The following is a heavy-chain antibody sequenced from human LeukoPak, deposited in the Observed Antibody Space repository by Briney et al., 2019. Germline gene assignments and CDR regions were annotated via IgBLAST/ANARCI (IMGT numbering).Heavy chain of an antibody. D-gene: IGHD5-24*01. CDR2: INSDGSST. V-gene: IGHV3-74*01. J-gene: IGHJ4*02. CDR3: ARDGDGYNDFDY. Sequence: GGSLRLSCAASGLTFSSYWMHWVRQAPGKGLVWVSRINSDGSSTSYADSVKGRFTISRDNAKNTLYLQMNSLRAEDTAVYYCARDGDGYNDFDYWGQGTLVTVSS. CDR1: GLTFSSYW.